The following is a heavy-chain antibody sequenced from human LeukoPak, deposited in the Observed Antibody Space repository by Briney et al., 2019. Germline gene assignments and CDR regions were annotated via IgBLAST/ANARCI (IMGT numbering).Heavy chain of an antibody. CDR2: IYPGDSDT. D-gene: IGHD6-13*01. CDR3: ARHESFGSSWTFDY. Sequence: GESLKISCRVSGYRFTYDWIGWVRQMPGKGLEWMGIIYPGDSDTRYSPSFQGQVTISADKSISTAYLQWSSLKASDTAMYYCARHESFGSSWTFDYWGQGTLVTVSS. J-gene: IGHJ4*02. V-gene: IGHV5-51*01. CDR1: GYRFTYDW.